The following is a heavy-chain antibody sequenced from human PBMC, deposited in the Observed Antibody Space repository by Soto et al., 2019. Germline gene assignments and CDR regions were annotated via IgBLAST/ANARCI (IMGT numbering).Heavy chain of an antibody. CDR1: GGTFSSYA. CDR2: IIPILGTA. D-gene: IGHD6-19*01. J-gene: IGHJ4*02. V-gene: IGHV1-69*06. CDR3: ARGRGSAVAGPYFDY. Sequence: QVQLVQSGAEVKKPGSSVKVSCKASGGTFSSYAISWVRQAPGQALEWMGGIIPILGTANYAQKFHGRVTITADKSTSTAYMERSSLRSEDTAVYYCARGRGSAVAGPYFDYWGQGTLVTVSS.